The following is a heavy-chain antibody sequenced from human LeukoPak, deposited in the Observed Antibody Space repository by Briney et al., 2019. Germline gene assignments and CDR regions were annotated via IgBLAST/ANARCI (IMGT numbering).Heavy chain of an antibody. CDR2: IYYSGST. J-gene: IGHJ4*02. D-gene: IGHD2-2*01. Sequence: SETLSLTCTVSGGSISSYYWSWIRQPPGKGLEWIGYIYYSGSTNYNPSLKSRVTISVDTSKNQFSLKLSSVTAADTAVYYCAREVRDTFFYFDYWGQGTLVTVSS. CDR3: AREVRDTFFYFDY. CDR1: GGSISSYY. V-gene: IGHV4-59*01.